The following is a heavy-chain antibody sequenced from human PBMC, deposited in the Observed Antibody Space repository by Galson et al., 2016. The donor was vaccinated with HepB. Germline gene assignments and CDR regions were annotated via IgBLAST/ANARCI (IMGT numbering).Heavy chain of an antibody. V-gene: IGHV4-31*03. J-gene: IGHJ4*02. CDR2: IYHSGGT. CDR1: GGSISSGGYY. Sequence: TLSLTCTVSGGSISSGGYYWSWIRQHPGKGLEWIGYIYHSGGTYYNPSLKSRVTISVDTSKNQFSLKLSSVTAADTAVYFCARDRSSGSGSFGYWGQGTLVTVAS. D-gene: IGHD3-10*01. CDR3: ARDRSSGSGSFGY.